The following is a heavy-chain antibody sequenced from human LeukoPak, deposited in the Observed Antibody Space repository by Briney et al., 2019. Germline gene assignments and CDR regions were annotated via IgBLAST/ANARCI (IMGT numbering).Heavy chain of an antibody. CDR1: GFTFSSYS. J-gene: IGHJ4*02. CDR2: ISSSSYI. D-gene: IGHD6-19*01. Sequence: GGSLRLSCAASGFTFSSYSMNWVRQAPGKGLEWVSSISSSSYIYYADSVKGRFTISRDNAENSLYLQMNSLRAEDTAVYYCARERSSGWYRDYWGQGTLVTVSS. V-gene: IGHV3-21*01. CDR3: ARERSSGWYRDY.